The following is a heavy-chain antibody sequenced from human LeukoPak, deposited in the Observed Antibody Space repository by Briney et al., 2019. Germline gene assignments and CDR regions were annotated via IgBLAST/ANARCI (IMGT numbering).Heavy chain of an antibody. CDR3: ARGFRGDNFDY. V-gene: IGHV4-34*01. Sequence: SETLSLTCAVYGGSFSGYYWSWIRQPPGKGLEWIGEINHSGSTNYNPSLKSRVTISVDTSKNQFSLKLSSVTAADTAVYYCARGFRGDNFDYWGQGTLVTVSS. CDR2: INHSGST. J-gene: IGHJ4*02. D-gene: IGHD7-27*01. CDR1: GGSFSGYY.